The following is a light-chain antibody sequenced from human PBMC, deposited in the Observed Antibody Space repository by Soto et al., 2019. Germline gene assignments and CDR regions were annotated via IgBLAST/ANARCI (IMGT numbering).Light chain of an antibody. V-gene: IGKV3-15*01. CDR3: KQYNNWQWT. CDR2: GAS. CDR1: QSVSSN. Sequence: EIVMTQAPSTLSVSPGERASLPCRASQSVSSNLAGYQQKPGQAPMLLIYGASTRATGIPARFSGSGSGTEFTLTIGSLQSEDFAVYYCKQYNNWQWTFGKGTKVDSK. J-gene: IGKJ1*01.